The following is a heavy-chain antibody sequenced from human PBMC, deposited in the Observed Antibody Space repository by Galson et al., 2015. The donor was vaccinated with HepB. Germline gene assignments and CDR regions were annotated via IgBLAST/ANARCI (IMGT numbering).Heavy chain of an antibody. Sequence: PALVKPTQPLTLTCNFSGFSLSSSGMCVAWIRQPPGKALEFLARIDWGDAEYYSTSLEARLTISKDTSKNQVILTMTNMDPLDTATYFCARERGGVSGRGWYRYFDYWGQGTLVPVSS. V-gene: IGHV2-70*11. CDR1: GFSLSSSGMC. CDR3: ARERGGVSGRGWYRYFDY. D-gene: IGHD6-19*01. J-gene: IGHJ4*02. CDR2: IDWGDAE.